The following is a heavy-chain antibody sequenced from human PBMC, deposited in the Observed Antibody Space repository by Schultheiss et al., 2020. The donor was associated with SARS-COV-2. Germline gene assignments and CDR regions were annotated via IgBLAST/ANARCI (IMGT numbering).Heavy chain of an antibody. CDR1: GFTFSSYA. V-gene: IGHV3-30*01. J-gene: IGHJ1*01. Sequence: GGSLRLSCAASGFTFSSYAMHWVRQAPGKGLEWVAVISYDGSNKYYADSVKGRFTISRDNSKNTLYLQMNSLRAEDTDVYYCARDLDDSSGRPFRGSPFQHWGQGTLVTVSS. CDR3: ARDLDDSSGRPFRGSPFQH. D-gene: IGHD3-22*01. CDR2: ISYDGSNK.